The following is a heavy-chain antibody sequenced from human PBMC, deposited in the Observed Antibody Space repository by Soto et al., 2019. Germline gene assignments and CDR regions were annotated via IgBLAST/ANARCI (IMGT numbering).Heavy chain of an antibody. Sequence: QVQLQESGPGLVKPSETLSLTCTVSGGSVSSGSYYWSWIRQPPGKGLEWIGYIYYSGSTHYNPSLKSRVTISVDTSKNQFSLKLSSVTAADTAVYYCARDTALGVGANYYYYGMDVWGQGTTVTVSS. CDR1: GGSVSSGSYY. CDR2: IYYSGST. CDR3: ARDTALGVGANYYYYGMDV. V-gene: IGHV4-61*01. D-gene: IGHD1-26*01. J-gene: IGHJ6*02.